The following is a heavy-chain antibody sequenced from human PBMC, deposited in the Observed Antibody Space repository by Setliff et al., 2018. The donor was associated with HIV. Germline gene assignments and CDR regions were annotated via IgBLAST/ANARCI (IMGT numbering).Heavy chain of an antibody. Sequence: GASVKVSCKASGYTFTNFGITWVRQAPGQGLEWMGWISAYTRNTNYAQKVQGRVTVTADTSTNTAYMELRSLRSDDTAVYYCARSVAPPEVFDIWGQGTMVTVSS. J-gene: IGHJ3*02. CDR2: ISAYTRNT. CDR3: ARSVAPPEVFDI. V-gene: IGHV1-18*01. CDR1: GYTFTNFG.